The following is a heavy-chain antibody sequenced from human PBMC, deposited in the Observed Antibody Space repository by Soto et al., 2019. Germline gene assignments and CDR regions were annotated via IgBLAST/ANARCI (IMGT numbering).Heavy chain of an antibody. CDR1: GYVFTRYG. CDR3: AVPLWSDGLDT. J-gene: IGHJ3*02. CDR2: VNTYNGNP. V-gene: IGHV1-18*01. D-gene: IGHD3-16*01. Sequence: ASVKVCCKAYGYVFTRYGITWVRQAPGQGLEWMGWVNTYNGNPTYAQKVQGRVTMTTDTSTGTAYMEMKSLTSEDTAVYYCAVPLWSDGLDTWGQGTMVTVSS.